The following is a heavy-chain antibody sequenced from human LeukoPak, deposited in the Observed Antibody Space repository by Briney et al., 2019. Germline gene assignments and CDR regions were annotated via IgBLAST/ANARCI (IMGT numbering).Heavy chain of an antibody. J-gene: IGHJ4*02. V-gene: IGHV3-23*01. D-gene: IGHD6-19*01. CDR2: ISNSGSST. CDR3: AKVYSRAWLYFEH. Sequence: PGGSLRLSCAASGFTFSNYARSWVRQPPGKGLEWVSTISNSGSSTSYADSVKGRFTISRDNSRHALYLQKDSLRAEDTAVYYCAKVYSRAWLYFEHWGQGALVTVSS. CDR1: GFTFSNYA.